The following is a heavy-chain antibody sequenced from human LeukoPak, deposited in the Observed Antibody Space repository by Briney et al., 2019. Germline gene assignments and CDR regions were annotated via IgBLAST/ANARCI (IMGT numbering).Heavy chain of an antibody. CDR2: INSDGSST. J-gene: IGHJ4*02. Sequence: GGSLRPSCAASGFTFSSYWMHWVRQAPGKELVWVSRINSDGSSTSYADSVKGRFTISRDNAKDTLYLRVNSLRAEDTAVYYCARTYFDTSGPPGYWGQGALVTVSS. CDR1: GFTFSSYW. CDR3: ARTYFDTSGPPGY. V-gene: IGHV3-74*01. D-gene: IGHD3-22*01.